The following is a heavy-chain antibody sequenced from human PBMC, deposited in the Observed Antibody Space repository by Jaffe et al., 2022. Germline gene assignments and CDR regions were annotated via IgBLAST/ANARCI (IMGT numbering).Heavy chain of an antibody. J-gene: IGHJ4*02. D-gene: IGHD1-26*01. CDR3: TAPIKATAEFYYFDN. V-gene: IGHV3-15*01. Sequence: EVQLVESGGGSVKPGGSLRLSCATSGFTFNSVWMSWVRQAPGKGLEWVARIKSKVSGGTTDYAAPVKGRFTISRDDSKNTLYLQMNSLTTEDAAVYYCTAPIKATAEFYYFDNWGQGTLVTVSS. CDR1: GFTFNSVW. CDR2: IKSKVSGGTT.